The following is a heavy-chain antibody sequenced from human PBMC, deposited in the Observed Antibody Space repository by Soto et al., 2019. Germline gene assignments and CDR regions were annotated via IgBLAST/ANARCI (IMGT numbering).Heavy chain of an antibody. CDR2: IHPGDSGT. D-gene: IGHD1-26*01. V-gene: IGHV5-51*01. CDR1: GYSFTSNL. J-gene: IGHJ5*02. CDR3: AKWPVGASRNWFDP. Sequence: GESLKISCKGSGYSFTSNLIGWVRQMPGKGLEWMGIIHPGDSGTRYSPSFRGQVTISADKPISTAYLQWSSLKASDTAMYYCAKWPVGASRNWFDPWGQGTLVTVSS.